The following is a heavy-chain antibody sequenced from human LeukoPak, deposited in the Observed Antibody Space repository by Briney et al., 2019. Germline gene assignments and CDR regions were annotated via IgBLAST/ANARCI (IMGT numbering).Heavy chain of an antibody. J-gene: IGHJ4*02. V-gene: IGHV1-18*01. CDR1: GYTFTSYG. CDR2: ISAYSGNT. Sequence: ASVKVSCKASGYTFTSYGISWVRQAPGQGLEWMGWISAYSGNTNYAQKLQGRVTMTTDTSTSTAYMELRSLRSDDTAVYYCARDTHYCSSTSCYTTASFWGQGTLVAVSS. CDR3: ARDTHYCSSTSCYTTASF. D-gene: IGHD2-2*02.